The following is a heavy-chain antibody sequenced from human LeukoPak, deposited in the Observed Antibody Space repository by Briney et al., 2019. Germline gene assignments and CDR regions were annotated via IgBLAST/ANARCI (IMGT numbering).Heavy chain of an antibody. D-gene: IGHD5-12*01. J-gene: IGHJ4*02. V-gene: IGHV3-7*01. CDR3: ARDYGHSGYDYLPYY. CDR2: IKQHDGQK. Sequence: PGGSLRRSGAAYAFNCISHWMTWVRQAPGKGLEGVANIKQHDGQKYYAVSMTGRFTISRDNAKNAVYLQLDGLRAEDTAVYYCARDYGHSGYDYLPYYWGQGTLVTVSS. CDR1: AFNCISHW.